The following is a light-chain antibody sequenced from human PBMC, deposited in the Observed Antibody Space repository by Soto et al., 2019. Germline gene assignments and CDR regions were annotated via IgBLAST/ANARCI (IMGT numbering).Light chain of an antibody. J-gene: IGKJ1*01. V-gene: IGKV1-39*01. CDR2: AAS. CDR3: QQGYSTPWT. Sequence: DIQMTQSPSSLSASVGAGVTITCRASQSISSYLHWYQQKPGKAPKLLIYAASNLQSGVPSRFSASGSGTDFTLTLNSLQPEDFATYYCQQGYSTPWTFGQGTKVDIK. CDR1: QSISSY.